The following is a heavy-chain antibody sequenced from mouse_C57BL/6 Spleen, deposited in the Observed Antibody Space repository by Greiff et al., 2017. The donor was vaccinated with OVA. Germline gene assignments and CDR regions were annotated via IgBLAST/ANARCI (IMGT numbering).Heavy chain of an antibody. CDR1: GYSITSGYY. Sequence: EVQLVESGPGLVKPSQSLSLTCSVTGYSITSGYYWNWIRQFPGNKLEWMGYIRYDGSNNYNPSLKNPISITRDTSKNQFFLKLNSVTTEDTATYYCARRGGGYDAWFAYWGQGTLVTVSA. CDR3: ARRGGGYDAWFAY. V-gene: IGHV3-6*01. CDR2: IRYDGSN. J-gene: IGHJ3*01. D-gene: IGHD2-2*01.